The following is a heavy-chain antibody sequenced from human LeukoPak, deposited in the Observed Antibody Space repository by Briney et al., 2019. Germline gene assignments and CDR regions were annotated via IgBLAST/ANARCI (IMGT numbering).Heavy chain of an antibody. CDR3: ARKRGYSYGYGFDY. CDR1: GFTFSSYA. J-gene: IGHJ4*02. V-gene: IGHV3-30*04. Sequence: GRSLRLSCAASGFTFSSYAMHWVRQAPGKGLEWVAVISYDGSNKYYADSVKGRFTISRDNSKNTLYLQMSSLRAEDTAVYYCARKRGYSYGYGFDYWGQGTLVTVSS. D-gene: IGHD5-18*01. CDR2: ISYDGSNK.